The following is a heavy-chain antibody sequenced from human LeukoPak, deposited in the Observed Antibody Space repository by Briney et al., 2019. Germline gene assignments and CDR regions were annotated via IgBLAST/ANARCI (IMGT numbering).Heavy chain of an antibody. J-gene: IGHJ4*02. Sequence: GASLRLPCVASGFTFSNYAMSWVRQAPGKGLEWVSAITGSGTNRYYADSLKGRFTTSRDNSKNTVFLQMNSLRHEDTAIYYCVIWGDYDVLTGYYVPDYWGQGTLVTVAS. D-gene: IGHD3-9*01. CDR3: VIWGDYDVLTGYYVPDY. CDR1: GFTFSNYA. CDR2: ITGSGTNR. V-gene: IGHV3-23*01.